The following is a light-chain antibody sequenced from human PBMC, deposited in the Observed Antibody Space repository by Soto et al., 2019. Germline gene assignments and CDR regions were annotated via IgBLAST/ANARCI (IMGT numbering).Light chain of an antibody. CDR1: QSVGSN. CDR2: RAS. CDR3: QQYDKWPLT. Sequence: EVVMTQSPATLSVSPGERTSLSCRASQSVGSNLGWYQQKPGQAPRLLIYRASTRATGIPARFSGSGSGTEFTLTISSLQSEDIAVYYCQQYDKWPLTFGGGTKVDIK. J-gene: IGKJ4*01. V-gene: IGKV3-15*01.